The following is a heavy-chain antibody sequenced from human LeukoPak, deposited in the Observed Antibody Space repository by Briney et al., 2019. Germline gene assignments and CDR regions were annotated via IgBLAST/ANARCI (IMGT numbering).Heavy chain of an antibody. Sequence: PSETLSLTCTVSGGSISSGSYYWSWIRQPAGKGLEWIGRIYTSGSTNYNPSLKSRVTISVDTSKNQFSLKLSSVTAADTAVYYCARAPLFTPGVLGYFDYWGQGTLVTVSS. CDR3: ARAPLFTPGVLGYFDY. CDR2: IYTSGST. V-gene: IGHV4-61*02. D-gene: IGHD2-8*01. CDR1: GGSISSGSYY. J-gene: IGHJ4*02.